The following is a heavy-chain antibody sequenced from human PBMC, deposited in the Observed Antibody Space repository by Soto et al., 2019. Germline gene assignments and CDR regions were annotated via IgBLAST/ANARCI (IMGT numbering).Heavy chain of an antibody. D-gene: IGHD3-22*01. Sequence: NPSETLSLTCTVSGGSISSDGYYWSWIRQHPGKGLEWIGNIYYSGSTYYSPSLKSRLTISVDTSKNQFSLKLSSVTAADTAVYYCARVIGRHYYDSSVYYPTSNFDYWGQGTLVTVSS. CDR3: ARVIGRHYYDSSVYYPTSNFDY. J-gene: IGHJ4*02. CDR1: GGSISSDGYY. CDR2: IYYSGST. V-gene: IGHV4-31*03.